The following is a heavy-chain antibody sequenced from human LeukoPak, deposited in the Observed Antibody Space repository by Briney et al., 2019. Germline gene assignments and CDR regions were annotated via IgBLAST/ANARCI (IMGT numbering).Heavy chain of an antibody. V-gene: IGHV3-21*01. CDR1: GFTFSAYT. Sequence: PGGSLRLSCAASGFTFSAYTMNWVRQAPGKGLEWVSSISSSGSFIYVPELLKGRFTISRDNARNSLYLQINSLGAGDTAVYYCARACGASCYAVDYYYYGMDVWGQGTTVTVSS. D-gene: IGHD2-15*01. CDR3: ARACGASCYAVDYYYYGMDV. J-gene: IGHJ6*02. CDR2: ISSSGSFI.